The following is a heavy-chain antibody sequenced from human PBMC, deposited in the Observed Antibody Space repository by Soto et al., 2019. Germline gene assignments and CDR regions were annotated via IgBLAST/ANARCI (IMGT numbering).Heavy chain of an antibody. CDR2: VYYSGNT. CDR1: GGSISPYY. D-gene: IGHD6-13*01. J-gene: IGHJ6*03. V-gene: IGHV4-59*01. CDR3: ARKGAAASYAHYYMDV. Sequence: SETLSLTCTVSGGSISPYYWSWIRQPPGKGLEWIGYVYYSGNTNYNPSLESRVTISVDTSRNRFSLNLTSATAADTAVYYCARKGAAASYAHYYMDVWGRGTAVTVS.